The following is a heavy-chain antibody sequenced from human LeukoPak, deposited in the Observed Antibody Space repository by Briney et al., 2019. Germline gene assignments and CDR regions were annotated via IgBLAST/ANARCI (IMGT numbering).Heavy chain of an antibody. CDR2: VMPLFNTP. J-gene: IGHJ6*03. V-gene: IGHV1-69*05. D-gene: IGHD2-21*01. Sequence: SVKVSCKASGDTFNNYVITWVRQAPGQGLEWMGGVMPLFNTPNYAQKFQGRVSITTDESTHTSYLELGSLRSEDTAVYYCSTVDRFHFYMDVWGTGTTVTVSS. CDR1: GDTFNNYV. CDR3: STVDRFHFYMDV.